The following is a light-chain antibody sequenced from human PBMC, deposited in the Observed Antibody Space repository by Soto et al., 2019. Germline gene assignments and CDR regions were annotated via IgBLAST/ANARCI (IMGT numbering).Light chain of an antibody. CDR3: QQYYNTPPRT. J-gene: IGKJ4*01. CDR1: QTILYSSNTKNC. Sequence: DIVRTQSPDSLAVSLGEMATINCKSSQTILYSSNTKNCLAWYQQKPGQPPKLLIYWASIREFGVPDRFSCTESGTDFTLTNSSLQAEDWALYYCQQYYNTPPRTFSGGTKLHIK. V-gene: IGKV4-1*01. CDR2: WAS.